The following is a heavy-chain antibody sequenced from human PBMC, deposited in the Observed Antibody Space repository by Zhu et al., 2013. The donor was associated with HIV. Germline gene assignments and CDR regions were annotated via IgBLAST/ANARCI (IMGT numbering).Heavy chain of an antibody. CDR2: IIPMVGTS. D-gene: IGHD2-2*01. CDR3: ARSQYSSNWFFGWYFDL. Sequence: QVLLLQSGAEVKRPGSSVKVSCKASGGIFTSYAISWVRQAPGQGLEWMGGIIPMVGTSRYAQNFQGRVTITADESTNTAYMELRRLRNEDTAVYYCARSQYSSNWFFGWYFDLWGRGTLVTVSS. CDR1: GGIFTSYA. J-gene: IGHJ2*01. V-gene: IGHV1-69*01.